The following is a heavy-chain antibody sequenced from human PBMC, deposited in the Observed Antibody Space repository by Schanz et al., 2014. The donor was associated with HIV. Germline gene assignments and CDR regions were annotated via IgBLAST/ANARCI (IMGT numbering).Heavy chain of an antibody. CDR3: ARDTGFLEWALFPQ. J-gene: IGHJ4*02. V-gene: IGHV1-69*06. Sequence: QVQLVQSGAEVKKPGSSVKVSCKASGGTFSSYAISWVRQAPGQGLEWMGGIIPISGTPNYAQKFQGRVTITADKSTSTVYMELSSLRSEDTAVYYCARDTGFLEWALFPQWGQGTLVIVSS. D-gene: IGHD3-3*01. CDR1: GGTFSSYA. CDR2: IIPISGTP.